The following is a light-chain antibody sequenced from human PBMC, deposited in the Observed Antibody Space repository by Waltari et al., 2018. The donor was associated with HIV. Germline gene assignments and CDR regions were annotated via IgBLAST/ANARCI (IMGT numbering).Light chain of an antibody. CDR1: SSYVGSYNL. Sequence: QSALTQPASVSGSPGQSITISCTGTSSYVGSYNLVSWYQHHPHKAPQVVIYEVTKRPSGVSNRFSGSKSGNPASLTISGLQAEDESDYYCCSYAGSRGVVFGGGTKLTVL. J-gene: IGLJ2*01. CDR2: EVT. V-gene: IGLV2-23*02. CDR3: CSYAGSRGVV.